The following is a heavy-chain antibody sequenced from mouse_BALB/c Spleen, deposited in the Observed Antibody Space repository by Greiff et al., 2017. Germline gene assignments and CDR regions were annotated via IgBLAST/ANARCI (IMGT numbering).Heavy chain of an antibody. Sequence: EVKLMESGGGLVKPGGSLKLSCAASGFTFSDYYMYWVRQTPEKRLEWVATISDGGSYTYYPDSVKGRFTISRDNAKNNLYLQMSSLKSEDTAMYYCARGRNPYYAMDYWGQGTSVTVSS. J-gene: IGHJ4*01. CDR3: ARGRNPYYAMDY. CDR2: ISDGGSYT. V-gene: IGHV5-4*02. CDR1: GFTFSDYY.